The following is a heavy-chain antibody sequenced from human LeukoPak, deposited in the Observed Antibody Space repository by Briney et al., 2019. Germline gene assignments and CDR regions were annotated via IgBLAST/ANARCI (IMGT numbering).Heavy chain of an antibody. J-gene: IGHJ4*02. V-gene: IGHV3-7*01. D-gene: IGHD2-2*01. CDR3: ARDGLYCSSTSCYGRY. CDR2: IKQDGSEK. CDR1: GFTFSSYW. Sequence: RGSLRLSCAASGFTFSSYWMSWVRQAPGKGPEWVANIKQDGSEKYYVDSVKGRFTISRDNAKNSLYLQMNSLRAEDTAVYYCARDGLYCSSTSCYGRYWGQGTLVTVSS.